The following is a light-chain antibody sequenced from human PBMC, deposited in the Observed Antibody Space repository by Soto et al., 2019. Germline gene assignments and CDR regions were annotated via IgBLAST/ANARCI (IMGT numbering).Light chain of an antibody. Sequence: DIQMTQSPSTLSASVGDRVTITCRASQSISSFLAWYQQKPGKAPKLLIYKASSLESGVPSRFSGSGSGTEFTLTISSLQPDDLATYYCQQYKSYWTFGQGTKVEIK. CDR1: QSISSF. CDR3: QQYKSYWT. CDR2: KAS. V-gene: IGKV1-5*03. J-gene: IGKJ1*01.